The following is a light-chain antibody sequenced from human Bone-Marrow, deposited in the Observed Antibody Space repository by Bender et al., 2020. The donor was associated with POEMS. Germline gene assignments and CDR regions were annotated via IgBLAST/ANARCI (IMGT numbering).Light chain of an antibody. Sequence: SYELTQAPSVSVSPGQTARITCSGEALANLYAYWYQQKPGQAPVMLIYKDSQRPSGIPDRFSGSKSGTSASLAITGLQAEDEADYYCQSYDSSLSAWVFGGGTKLTVL. V-gene: IGLV3-25*02. J-gene: IGLJ3*02. CDR2: KDS. CDR3: QSYDSSLSAWV. CDR1: ALANLY.